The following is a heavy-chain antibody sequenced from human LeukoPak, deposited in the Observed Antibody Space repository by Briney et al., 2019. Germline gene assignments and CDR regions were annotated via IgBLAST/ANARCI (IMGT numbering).Heavy chain of an antibody. CDR3: ARSKVWDV. V-gene: IGHV3-21*01. J-gene: IGHJ6*04. CDR2: ISSSSSYI. CDR1: GFTFRNAW. D-gene: IGHD4-11*01. Sequence: GGSLRLSCAASGFTFRNAWMSWVRQAPGKGLEWVSSISSSSSYIYYADSVKGRFTISRDNAKNSLYLQMNSLRAEDTAVYYCARSKVWDVWGKGTTVTVSS.